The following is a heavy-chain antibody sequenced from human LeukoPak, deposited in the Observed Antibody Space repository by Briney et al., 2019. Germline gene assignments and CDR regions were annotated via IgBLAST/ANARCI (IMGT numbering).Heavy chain of an antibody. D-gene: IGHD3-10*01. Sequence: SQTLSLTCTVSGGSISSSGYYWTWIRQPPGKGLEWIGDIFYSGSTYYNPSLKGRVTISLDTSKNQFSLKLSSLTAADTAVYYWSRGTYYSSSWSYSNLDQWGQGTLVTVSS. J-gene: IGHJ4*02. CDR3: SRGTYYSSSWSYSNLDQ. CDR1: GGSISSSGYY. V-gene: IGHV4-31*03. CDR2: IFYSGST.